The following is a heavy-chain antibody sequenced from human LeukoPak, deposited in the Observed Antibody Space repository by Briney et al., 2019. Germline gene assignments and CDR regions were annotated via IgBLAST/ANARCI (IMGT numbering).Heavy chain of an antibody. V-gene: IGHV4-61*01. CDR2: IYYSGST. CDR1: GGSVSSGSYY. J-gene: IGHJ4*02. Sequence: SETLSLTCTVSGGSVSSGSYYWSWIRQPPGKGLEWIGYIYYSGSTNYNPSLKSRVTISVDTSKNQFSLKLSSVTAADTAVYYRAARYNTLKYYFDYWGQGTLVTVSS. CDR3: AARYNTLKYYFDY. D-gene: IGHD5-24*01.